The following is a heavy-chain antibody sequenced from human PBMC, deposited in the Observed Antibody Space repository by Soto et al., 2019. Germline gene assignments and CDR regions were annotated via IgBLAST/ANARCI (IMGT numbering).Heavy chain of an antibody. CDR3: AREPEADYGMDV. CDR2: IYSGGST. V-gene: IGHV3-53*01. Sequence: GGSLRLSCAASGFTVSSNYMSWVRKAPGKGLEWVSVIYSGGSTYYADSVKGRFTISRDNSKNTLYLQMNSLRAEDTAVYYCAREPEADYGMDVWGQGTTVTVSS. J-gene: IGHJ6*02. CDR1: GFTVSSNY.